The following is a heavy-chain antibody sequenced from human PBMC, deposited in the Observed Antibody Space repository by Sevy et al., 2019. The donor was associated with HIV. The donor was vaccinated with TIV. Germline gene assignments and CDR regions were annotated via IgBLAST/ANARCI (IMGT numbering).Heavy chain of an antibody. CDR3: AGENAWGSGYS. V-gene: IGHV4-59*08. CDR1: DGSITSLY. J-gene: IGHJ4*02. D-gene: IGHD6-19*01. Sequence: SETLSLTCTVSDGSITSLYWGWIRQPPGKGLEWIANIYYNGNTNYNPSLKSRVTISLDTSKNQFSLRLSSVTAADTAIYYCAGENAWGSGYSWGQGTLVTVSS. CDR2: IYYNGNT.